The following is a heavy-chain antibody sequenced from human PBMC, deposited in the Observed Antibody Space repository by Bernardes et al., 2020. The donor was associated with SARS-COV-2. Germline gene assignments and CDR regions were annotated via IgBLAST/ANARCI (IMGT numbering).Heavy chain of an antibody. D-gene: IGHD2-2*01. Sequence: SGLTLSRPTQTLTLTYPFSGFSRSPSGVGVGWIRRPPGKALEWLAPIYCNDDKRYSPSLKSRLTYTKHTSKNQVVLTMTNMDPVETATYYCAHRREYCSSTSCYPRACDIWGQGTMVTVAS. CDR2: IYCNDDK. V-gene: IGHV2-5*01. CDR1: GFSRSPSGVG. CDR3: AHRREYCSSTSCYPRACDI. J-gene: IGHJ3*02.